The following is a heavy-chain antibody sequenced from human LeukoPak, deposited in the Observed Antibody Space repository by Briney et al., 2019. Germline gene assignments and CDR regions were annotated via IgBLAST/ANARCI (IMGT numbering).Heavy chain of an antibody. CDR2: IYYSGST. CDR1: GGSISSYY. CDR3: ARSYNWFDP. J-gene: IGHJ5*02. Sequence: SETLSLTCTVAGGSISSYYWSWIRQPPGKGLEWIGYIYYSGSTNYNPSLKSRVTISVDTSKNQFSLKLSSVTAADTAVYYCARSYNWFDPWGQGTLVSVSS. V-gene: IGHV4-59*08.